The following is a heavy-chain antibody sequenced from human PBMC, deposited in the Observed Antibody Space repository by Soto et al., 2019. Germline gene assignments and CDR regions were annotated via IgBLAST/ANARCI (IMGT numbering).Heavy chain of an antibody. J-gene: IGHJ2*01. CDR2: ISSNGGST. CDR1: GFTFSSYA. D-gene: IGHD3-3*02. Sequence: EVQLVESGGGLVQPGGSLRLSCAASGFTFSSYAMHWVRQAPGKGLEYVSAISSNGGSTYYANSVKGRFTISRDNSKNTLYRQMGSLRAEDMAVYYGARDEAGSSMDWYFDLWGRGTLVTVSS. CDR3: ARDEAGSSMDWYFDL. V-gene: IGHV3-64*01.